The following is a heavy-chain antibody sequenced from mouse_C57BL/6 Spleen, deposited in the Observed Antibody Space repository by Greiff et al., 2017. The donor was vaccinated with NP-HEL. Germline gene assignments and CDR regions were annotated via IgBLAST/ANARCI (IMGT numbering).Heavy chain of an antibody. CDR2: ISSGSSTI. J-gene: IGHJ4*01. V-gene: IGHV5-17*01. Sequence: EVHLVESGGGLVKPGGPLKLSCAASGFTFSDYGMHWVRQAPEKGLEWVAYISSGSSTIYYADTVKGRFTISRDNAKNTLFLQMTSLRSEDTAMYYCARYDYEDAMDYWGQGTSVTVSS. CDR3: ARYDYEDAMDY. CDR1: GFTFSDYG. D-gene: IGHD2-4*01.